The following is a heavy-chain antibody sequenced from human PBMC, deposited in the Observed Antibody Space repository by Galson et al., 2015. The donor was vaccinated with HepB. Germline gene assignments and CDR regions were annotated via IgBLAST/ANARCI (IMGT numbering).Heavy chain of an antibody. V-gene: IGHV3-30*18. D-gene: IGHD3-22*01. CDR2: ISYEGSNK. CDR3: AKDRDPEKDDRTGYVDPRAPLAC. J-gene: IGHJ4*02. Sequence: SLRLSCAASGFRFSTYGIHWVRQAPGKGLEWVAVISYEGSNKYYADSVKGRFTISRDNSKNTLYLQMNSLRHEDTAVYYCAKDRDPEKDDRTGYVDPRAPLACGGLGTLVTGSS. CDR1: GFRFSTYG.